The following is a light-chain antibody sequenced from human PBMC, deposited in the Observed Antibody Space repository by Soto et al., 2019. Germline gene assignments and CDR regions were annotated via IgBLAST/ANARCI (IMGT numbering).Light chain of an antibody. Sequence: EIVLTQAPATPSLSPGERATLSCRASQSVSSYLAWYQQKPGQAPRLLIYDASNRATGIPARFSGGGSGTDFTLTISSLEPEVFAVYYCQQRFNWPRFTFGQGTKLEIK. CDR1: QSVSSY. CDR3: QQRFNWPRFT. V-gene: IGKV3-11*01. CDR2: DAS. J-gene: IGKJ2*01.